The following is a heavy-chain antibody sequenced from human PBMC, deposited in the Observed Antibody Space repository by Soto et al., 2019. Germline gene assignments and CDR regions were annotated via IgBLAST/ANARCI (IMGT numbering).Heavy chain of an antibody. V-gene: IGHV4-59*12. D-gene: IGHD1-26*01. CDR2: IYYSVST. J-gene: IGHJ4*02. Sequence: PSETLSLTCTVSGGSISSYYWSWIRQPPGKGLEWIGYIYYSVSTNYNPSLKSRVTISVDTSKNQFSLKLSSVTAADTAVYYCAREGGIVGATAADYWGQGTLVTVSS. CDR3: AREGGIVGATAADY. CDR1: GGSISSYY.